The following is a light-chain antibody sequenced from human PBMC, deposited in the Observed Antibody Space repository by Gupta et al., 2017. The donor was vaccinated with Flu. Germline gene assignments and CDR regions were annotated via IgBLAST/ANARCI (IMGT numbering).Light chain of an antibody. CDR1: SGHSSYA. Sequence: QLVLTQSPSASASLGASVTLTCTLSSGHSSYAIAWHQQQPEKGPRFLMKLNSDGSHSKGDGIPDRFSGSSSGAERYLIISSLQSEDEADYHCQTWGTGPWVFGGGTKLTVL. V-gene: IGLV4-69*01. CDR2: LNSDGSH. CDR3: QTWGTGPWV. J-gene: IGLJ3*02.